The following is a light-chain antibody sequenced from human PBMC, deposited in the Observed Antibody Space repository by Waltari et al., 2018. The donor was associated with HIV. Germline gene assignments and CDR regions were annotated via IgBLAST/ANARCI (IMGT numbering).Light chain of an antibody. J-gene: IGLJ2*01. CDR1: SSDVGAYNY. CDR2: DVT. Sequence: QSALAQPPSASGSAGQSVTISCTGTSSDVGAYNYVSWYPQHPGKSPKLSIYDVTKRPSGVPDRFSGSKSGNTASLTVSGLQGEDESDYYCSSYADSDTPVVFGGGTKLTVL. CDR3: SSYADSDTPVV. V-gene: IGLV2-8*01.